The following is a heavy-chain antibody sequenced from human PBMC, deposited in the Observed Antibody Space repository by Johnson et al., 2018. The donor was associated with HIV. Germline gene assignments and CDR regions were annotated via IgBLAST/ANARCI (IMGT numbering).Heavy chain of an antibody. J-gene: IGHJ3*02. Sequence: QVQLVESGGGVVQPGGSLRLSCAASGFTFSNYAMHWVRQAPGKGLEWVAFIRYDGSNKYYADSVKGRFTISRDNSKNTLYLQMKSLRDEDTAVYYCAKGRSGTTASIDAFDIWGQGTMVTVSS. CDR2: IRYDGSNK. CDR1: GFTFSNYA. D-gene: IGHD1-7*01. CDR3: AKGRSGTTASIDAFDI. V-gene: IGHV3-30*02.